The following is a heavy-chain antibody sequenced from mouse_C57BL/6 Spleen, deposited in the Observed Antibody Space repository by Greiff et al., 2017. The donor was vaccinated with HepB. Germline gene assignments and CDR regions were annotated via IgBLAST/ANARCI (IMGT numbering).Heavy chain of an antibody. D-gene: IGHD2-5*01. J-gene: IGHJ2*01. V-gene: IGHV1-69*01. CDR3: ARRDYSKGYFDY. CDR1: GYTFTSYW. CDR2: IDPSDSYT. Sequence: QVQLKQPGAELVMPGASVKLSCKASGYTFTSYWMHWVKQRPGQGLEWIGEIDPSDSYTNYNQKFKGKSTLTVDKSSSTAYMRLSSLTSEDSAVYYCARRDYSKGYFDYWGQGTTLTVSS.